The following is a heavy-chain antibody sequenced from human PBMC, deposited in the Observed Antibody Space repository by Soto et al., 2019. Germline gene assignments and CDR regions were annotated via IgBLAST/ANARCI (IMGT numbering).Heavy chain of an antibody. J-gene: IGHJ5*02. D-gene: IGHD4-17*01. CDR1: GYTFTSYG. CDR2: ISAYNGNT. CDR3: ARDLKDYVVWFDP. Sequence: GASVKVSCKASGYTFTSYGISWVRQAPGQRLEWMGWISAYNGNTNYAQNLQGRVTMTTDTSTSTAYMELRSLRSDDTAVYYCARDLKDYVVWFDPWGQGTLVIGAS. V-gene: IGHV1-18*01.